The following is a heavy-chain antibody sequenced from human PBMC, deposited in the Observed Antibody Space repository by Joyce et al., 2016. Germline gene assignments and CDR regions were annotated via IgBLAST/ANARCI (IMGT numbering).Heavy chain of an antibody. Sequence: EVQLLESGGGLVQPGGSLRLSCTASGFTFNSYGMIWVRQAPGKGLEWVSAIRGSGGSTYYTDSVKGRFSISRNNSKSTLYLHMNSLRAEDTAIYYCAKEYCSGGSCYSFWGQGTLVTVSS. V-gene: IGHV3-23*01. CDR3: AKEYCSGGSCYSF. D-gene: IGHD2-15*01. J-gene: IGHJ4*02. CDR1: GFTFNSYG. CDR2: IRGSGGST.